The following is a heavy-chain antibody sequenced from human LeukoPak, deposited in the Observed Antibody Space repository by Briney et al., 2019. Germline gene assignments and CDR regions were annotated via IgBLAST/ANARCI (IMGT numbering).Heavy chain of an antibody. CDR3: ARGFAGGSMDV. V-gene: IGHV4-34*01. D-gene: IGHD3-10*01. CDR1: GGSFSGYY. CDR2: INHSGST. Sequence: SETLSLTCAVYGGSFSGYYWSWIRQPPGKGLEWIGEINHSGSTNYNPSLKSRVTISVDTSKNQFSLKLSSVTAADTAVYYCARGFAGGSMDVWGKGTTGTGSS. J-gene: IGHJ6*04.